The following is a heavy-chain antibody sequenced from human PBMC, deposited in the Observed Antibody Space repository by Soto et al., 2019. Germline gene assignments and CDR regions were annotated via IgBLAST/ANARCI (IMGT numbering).Heavy chain of an antibody. CDR3: ARARNVYGDKQFDY. CDR2: IYYSGST. D-gene: IGHD4-17*01. Sequence: SETLSLTCTVSGGSISSYYWSWIRQPPGKGLEWIGYIYYSGSTNYNPSLKSRVTISVDTSKNQFSLKLSSVTAADTAVYYCARARNVYGDKQFDYWGQGTLVTVSS. CDR1: GGSISSYY. J-gene: IGHJ4*02. V-gene: IGHV4-59*01.